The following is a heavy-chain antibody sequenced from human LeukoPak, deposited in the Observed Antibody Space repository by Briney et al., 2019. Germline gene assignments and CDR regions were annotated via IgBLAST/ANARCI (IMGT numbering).Heavy chain of an antibody. CDR1: GGTFSSYA. V-gene: IGHV1-69*05. CDR3: AREVSSGWPFPFDY. Sequence: SVKVSCKASGGTFSSYAISWVRQAPGQRLEWMGRIIPIFGTANYAQKFQGRVTITTDESTSTAYMELSSLRSEDTAVYYCAREVSSGWPFPFDYWGQGTLVTVSS. J-gene: IGHJ4*02. CDR2: IIPIFGTA. D-gene: IGHD6-19*01.